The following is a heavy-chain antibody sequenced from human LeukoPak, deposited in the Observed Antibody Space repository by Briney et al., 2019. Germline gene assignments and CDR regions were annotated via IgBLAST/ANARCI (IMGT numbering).Heavy chain of an antibody. CDR2: ISGSGGGT. Sequence: GGSLRLSCAASGFTFSSYAMSWVRQAPGKGPEWVSAISGSGGGTYYADYVKGRFTISRDNSKNTLYLQVNSLRAEDTAVYYCAKSGGLYGSGSPFDYWGQGTLVTVSS. CDR1: GFTFSSYA. D-gene: IGHD3-10*01. CDR3: AKSGGLYGSGSPFDY. V-gene: IGHV3-23*01. J-gene: IGHJ4*02.